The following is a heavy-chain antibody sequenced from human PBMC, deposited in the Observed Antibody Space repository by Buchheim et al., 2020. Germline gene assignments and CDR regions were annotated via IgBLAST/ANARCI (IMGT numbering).Heavy chain of an antibody. J-gene: IGHJ6*02. D-gene: IGHD3-10*01. V-gene: IGHV1-46*01. CDR1: GYTFTSYY. CDR2: INPSGGST. Sequence: QVQLVQSGAEVKKPGASVKVSCKASGYTFTSYYMHWVRQAPGQGLEWMGIINPSGGSTSYAQKFQGRVTMTRDTSTSQLYIELSSLRSEDTAVYYCARDRMYYYGSGSTTLYYYYGMDVWGQGTT. CDR3: ARDRMYYYGSGSTTLYYYYGMDV.